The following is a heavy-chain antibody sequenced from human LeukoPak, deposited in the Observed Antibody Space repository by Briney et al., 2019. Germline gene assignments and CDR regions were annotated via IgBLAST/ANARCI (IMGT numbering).Heavy chain of an antibody. D-gene: IGHD1-26*01. Sequence: PGGSLRLSCAASGFTFSSYSMNWVRQAPGKGLEWVSSISSSSRYIYYADSVKGRFTISRDNAKNSLYLQMNSLRAEDTAVYYCARDIVGAPAWEDYWGQGPLVTVSS. CDR1: GFTFSSYS. CDR2: ISSSSRYI. CDR3: ARDIVGAPAWEDY. J-gene: IGHJ4*02. V-gene: IGHV3-21*01.